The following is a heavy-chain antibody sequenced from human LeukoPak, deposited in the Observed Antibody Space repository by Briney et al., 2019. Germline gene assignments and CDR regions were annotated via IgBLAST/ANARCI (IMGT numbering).Heavy chain of an antibody. D-gene: IGHD5-18*01. J-gene: IGHJ4*02. CDR2: IIGSGGST. V-gene: IGHV3-23*01. CDR3: ARDYTAMVG. CDR1: GFTFSNYA. Sequence: GGSLRLSCAASGFTFSNYAMSWVRQAPGKGLEWVSAIIGSGGSTYYADSVKGRFTISRDNAKNSLYLQMSSLRAEDTAVYYCARDYTAMVGWGQGTLVTVSA.